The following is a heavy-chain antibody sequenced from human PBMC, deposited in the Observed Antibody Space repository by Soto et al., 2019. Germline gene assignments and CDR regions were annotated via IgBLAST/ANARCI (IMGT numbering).Heavy chain of an antibody. J-gene: IGHJ4*02. D-gene: IGHD3-22*01. CDR1: GGTFGSYA. CDR3: ASGLSDYYDSSGYLDY. CDR2: IIPIFGTA. Sequence: SVEVSCKASGGTFGSYASSWVRQAPGQGLEWMGGIIPIFGTANYAQKFQGRVTITADESTSTAYMELSSLGSEDTAVYYCASGLSDYYDSSGYLDYWGQGPPVTVSS. V-gene: IGHV1-69*13.